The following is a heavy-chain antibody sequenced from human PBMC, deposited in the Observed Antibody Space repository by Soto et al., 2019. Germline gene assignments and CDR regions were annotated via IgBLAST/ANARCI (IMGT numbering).Heavy chain of an antibody. J-gene: IGHJ4*02. CDR1: GFTFSTYA. V-gene: IGHV3-23*01. CDR3: AKNTYLDY. Sequence: LSLTCVASGFTFSTYAMSWVRQAPGQGLEWVSGINGDGGSTYYADSVKDRFTISRDNSKNTLYLQMNSLRAEDTAVYYCAKNTYLDYWGQGTLVTVSS. CDR2: INGDGGST.